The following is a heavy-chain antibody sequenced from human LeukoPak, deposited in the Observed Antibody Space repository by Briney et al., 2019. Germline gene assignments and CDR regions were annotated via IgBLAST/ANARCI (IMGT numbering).Heavy chain of an antibody. CDR3: AKDGGGYDSNFYYYYGMDV. J-gene: IGHJ6*02. V-gene: IGHV3-23*01. Sequence: GGSLRLSCAASRFTFSDHAMNWVRQAPGKGLEWVSAISGSGGSTYYADSVKGRFTISRDNSKNTLYLQMNSLRAEDTAVYYCAKDGGGYDSNFYYYYGMDVWGQGTTVTVSS. D-gene: IGHD2-15*01. CDR1: RFTFSDHA. CDR2: ISGSGGST.